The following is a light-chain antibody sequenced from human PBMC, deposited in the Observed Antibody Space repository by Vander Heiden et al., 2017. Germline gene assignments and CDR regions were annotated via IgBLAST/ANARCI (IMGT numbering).Light chain of an antibody. V-gene: IGKV1-33*01. J-gene: IGKJ2*01. CDR1: QDISNY. CDR3: QQYDNLPVYT. CDR2: DAS. Sequence: DIQMTQSPSSLSASVGDRVTITCHASQDISNYLNWYQQKPGKAPKLLIYDASNLETGVPSRFSGSGSGTDFTFTISSLQPEDIATYYCQQYDNLPVYTFGQGTKLEIK.